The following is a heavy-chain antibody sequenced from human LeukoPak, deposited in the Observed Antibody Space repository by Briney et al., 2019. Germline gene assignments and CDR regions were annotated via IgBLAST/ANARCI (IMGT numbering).Heavy chain of an antibody. V-gene: IGHV3-74*01. J-gene: IGHJ4*02. CDR1: GFTFSSYR. CDR3: ATAGNYRFDY. CDR2: INPDGSTT. D-gene: IGHD1-7*01. Sequence: PGGSLRLSCAASGFTFSSYRVHWVRQAPGGGLVWVSRINPDGSTTNYADSVKGRFTISRDNAKNTLYLQMNSLRAEDTAVYYCATAGNYRFDYWGQGTLVTVSS.